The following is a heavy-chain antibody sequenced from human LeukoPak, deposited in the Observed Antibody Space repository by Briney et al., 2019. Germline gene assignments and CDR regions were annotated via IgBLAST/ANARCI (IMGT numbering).Heavy chain of an antibody. D-gene: IGHD4-17*01. Sequence: SETLSLTCTVSGGSISTYYWSWIRQPPGKGLEWIGYLYYNGRTNYNPSLKSRVTLSLDTSKNQFSLKLSSVTAADTAVYYCARGSYGDYVLGYWGQGTLVTVSS. CDR3: ARGSYGDYVLGY. CDR1: GGSISTYY. CDR2: LYYNGRT. J-gene: IGHJ4*02. V-gene: IGHV4-59*01.